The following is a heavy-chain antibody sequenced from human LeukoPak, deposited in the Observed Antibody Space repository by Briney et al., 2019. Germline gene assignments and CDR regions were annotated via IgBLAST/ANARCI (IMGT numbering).Heavy chain of an antibody. D-gene: IGHD4-11*01. CDR2: IYYSGST. J-gene: IGHJ5*02. V-gene: IGHV4-59*08. CDR3: GRRRLQTFDP. Sequence: SETLSLTCTVSGGSISSYYWSWIRQPPGKGLEWIGYIYYSGSTNYNPSLKSRVTISVDTSKNQFSLKLSSVTAADTAVYYCGRRRLQTFDPWGQGTLVTVSS. CDR1: GGSISSYY.